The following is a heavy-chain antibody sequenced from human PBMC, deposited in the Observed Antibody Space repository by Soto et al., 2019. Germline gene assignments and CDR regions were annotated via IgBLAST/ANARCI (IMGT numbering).Heavy chain of an antibody. V-gene: IGHV3-21*02. CDR1: GFPFSSFS. CDR2: IGRGSTYI. D-gene: IGHD3-10*01. CDR3: ARVTVGSGSYQIDF. Sequence: EMQLVESGGGLVKPGGSLRLSCVASGFPFSSFSLNWIRQAPGKGLEWVSSIGRGSTYIYYADSVRGRFTVSRDNAKNTVYLHMYGLKGEASGICYWARVTVGSGSYQIDFGGQGTRVTVSS. J-gene: IGHJ4*02.